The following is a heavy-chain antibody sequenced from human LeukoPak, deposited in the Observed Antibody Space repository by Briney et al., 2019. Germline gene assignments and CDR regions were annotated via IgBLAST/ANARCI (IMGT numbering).Heavy chain of an antibody. CDR1: GFSLSTSGMC. J-gene: IGHJ6*02. Sequence: SGPTLVKPTQTLTLTCTFSGFSLSTSGMCVSWIRQPPGKALEWLARIDWDDDKYYSTSLKTRLTISKDASKNQVVLTMTNMDPVDTATYYCARTRSGWMNYYSGMDVWGQGTTVTVSS. V-gene: IGHV2-70*11. D-gene: IGHD6-19*01. CDR2: IDWDDDK. CDR3: ARTRSGWMNYYSGMDV.